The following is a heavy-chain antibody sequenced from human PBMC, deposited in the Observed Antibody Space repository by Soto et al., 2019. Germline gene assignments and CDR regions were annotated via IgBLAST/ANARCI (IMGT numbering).Heavy chain of an antibody. CDR3: ARDLGGWPDY. V-gene: IGHV1-8*01. CDR2: MNPNSGNT. CDR1: GYTFTSYD. D-gene: IGHD2-15*01. Sequence: ASVKVSCKASGYTFTSYDINSVRQATGQGLEWMGWMNPNSGNTKYSQKFQGRVTITRDTSASTAYMELSSLRSEDTAVYYCARDLGGWPDYWGQGTLVTVSS. J-gene: IGHJ4*02.